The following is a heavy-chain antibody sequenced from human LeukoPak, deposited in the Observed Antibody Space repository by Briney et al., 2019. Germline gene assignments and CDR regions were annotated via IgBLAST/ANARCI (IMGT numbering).Heavy chain of an antibody. J-gene: IGHJ3*02. CDR2: ISGSGGST. D-gene: IGHD1-26*01. CDR3: AKDLTHSGSPGPYDAFDI. V-gene: IGHV3-23*01. Sequence: GGSLRLSCAGSGFTFSSDSMNWVRQAPGKGLEWVSAISGSGGSTYYVDSVKGRFTISRDNSKNTLYLQMNSLRAEDTAVYYCAKDLTHSGSPGPYDAFDIWGQGTMVTVSS. CDR1: GFTFSSDS.